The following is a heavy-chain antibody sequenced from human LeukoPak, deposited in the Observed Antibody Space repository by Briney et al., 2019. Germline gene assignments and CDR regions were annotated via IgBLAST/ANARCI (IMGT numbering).Heavy chain of an antibody. V-gene: IGHV1-69*06. CDR3: AGGQGYNWNDVRFDY. CDR2: IIPIFGTA. Sequence: GASVTVSCKASGGTFSSYAISWVRQAPGQGLEWMGGIIPIFGTANYAQTFQGRVTITADKSTSTAYMELSSLRSEDTAVYYCAGGQGYNWNDVRFDYWGQGTLVTVSS. J-gene: IGHJ4*02. CDR1: GGTFSSYA. D-gene: IGHD1-20*01.